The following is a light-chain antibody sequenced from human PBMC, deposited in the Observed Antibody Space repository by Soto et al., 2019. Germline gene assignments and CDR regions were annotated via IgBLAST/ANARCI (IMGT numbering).Light chain of an antibody. J-gene: IGKJ5*01. CDR1: QSVSSY. CDR3: QQRSNWPLVT. CDR2: DAS. Sequence: EIVLTQSPATLSLSPGERATLSCRASQSVSSYLAWYQQKPGQAPRLLIYDASNRATGIPARFSGSGSGTDFTLTISSLETEDFAVYYCQQRSNWPLVTFGQGKRLEIK. V-gene: IGKV3-11*01.